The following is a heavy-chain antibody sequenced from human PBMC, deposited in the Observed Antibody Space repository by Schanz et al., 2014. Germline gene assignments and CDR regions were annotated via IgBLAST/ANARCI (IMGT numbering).Heavy chain of an antibody. V-gene: IGHV3-23*05. CDR1: TFTFDHYA. Sequence: EVQLLESGGGLVQPGGSLRLSCSASTFTFDHYAMTWVRQAPGKGLEWVAAVSSRSDEIKYADSVRGRFTISRDNSRSTMYLQMNSLRAEDTAVYFCAKSLESCPGGRCSRGYFDYWGQGTLVIVSS. D-gene: IGHD2-8*02. J-gene: IGHJ4*02. CDR2: VSSRSDEI. CDR3: AKSLESCPGGRCSRGYFDY.